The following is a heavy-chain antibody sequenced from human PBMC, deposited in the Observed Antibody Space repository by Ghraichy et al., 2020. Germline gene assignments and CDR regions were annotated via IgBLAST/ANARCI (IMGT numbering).Heavy chain of an antibody. CDR2: IYSSGTT. J-gene: IGHJ4*02. V-gene: IGHV4-59*01. D-gene: IGHD6-19*01. CDR1: GGSISNYY. CDR3: AREYHSGHDY. Sequence: LNISCTVSGGSISNYYWSWIRQPPGKGLEWIGYIYSSGTTTYNPSLESRVTILIDTSRTQISLKLSSVSAADTALYYCAREYHSGHDYWGQGTLVTVSS.